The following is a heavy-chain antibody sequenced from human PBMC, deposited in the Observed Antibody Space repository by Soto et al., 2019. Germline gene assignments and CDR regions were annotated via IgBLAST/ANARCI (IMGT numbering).Heavy chain of an antibody. Sequence: ASVKVSCKASGYTFTSYAMHWVRQAPGQRLEWMGWINAGNGNTKYSQKFQGRVTITRDTSASTAYMELSSLRSEDTAVYYCARTKLSTIFGVVIIRRYFDYWGQGTLVTVSS. CDR2: INAGNGNT. V-gene: IGHV1-3*01. CDR1: GYTFTSYA. D-gene: IGHD3-3*01. CDR3: ARTKLSTIFGVVIIRRYFDY. J-gene: IGHJ4*02.